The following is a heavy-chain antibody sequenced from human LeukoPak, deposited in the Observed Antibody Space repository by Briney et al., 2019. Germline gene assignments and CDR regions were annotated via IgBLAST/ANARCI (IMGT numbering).Heavy chain of an antibody. J-gene: IGHJ4*02. Sequence: GGPLRLSCAATGFTFGSYAMSWVRQAPGKGLEWVSAISGSGGSTYYADSVKGRFTISRDNSKNTLYLQMNSLRAEDTALYYCAKDCTSTNCYVDYWGQGTLVTVSS. CDR2: ISGSGGST. CDR3: AKDCTSTNCYVDY. CDR1: GFTFGSYA. D-gene: IGHD2-2*01. V-gene: IGHV3-23*01.